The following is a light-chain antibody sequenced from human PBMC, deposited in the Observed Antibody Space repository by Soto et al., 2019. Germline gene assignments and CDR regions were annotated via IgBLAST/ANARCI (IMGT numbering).Light chain of an antibody. CDR1: QSIGRW. CDR2: DAS. Sequence: DIQMTHSPSTLSASVRDTVTVTCRASQSIGRWLAWYQQKPVKAPKLLIFDASTLESGVPSRFSGSGSGTEFTLTISSLQPDDFATYYCQQYNTYSQTFGQGGKA. CDR3: QQYNTYSQT. J-gene: IGKJ1*01. V-gene: IGKV1-5*01.